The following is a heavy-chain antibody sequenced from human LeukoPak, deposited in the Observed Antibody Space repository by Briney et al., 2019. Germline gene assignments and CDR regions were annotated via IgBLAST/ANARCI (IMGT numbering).Heavy chain of an antibody. CDR2: MNPNSGNT. CDR1: GYTFTSYD. V-gene: IGHV1-8*01. J-gene: IGHJ4*02. Sequence: GASVTVSCKASGYTFTSYDINWVRQATGQGLEWMGWMNPNSGNTGYAQKFQGRVTMTRNASISTAYMELSSLRSEDTAVYYCARGLPGTYYDFWSGSKYFDYWGQGTLVTVSS. D-gene: IGHD3-3*01. CDR3: ARGLPGTYYDFWSGSKYFDY.